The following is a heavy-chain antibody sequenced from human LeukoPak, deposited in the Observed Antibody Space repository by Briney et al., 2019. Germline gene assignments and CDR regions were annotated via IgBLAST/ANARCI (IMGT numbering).Heavy chain of an antibody. J-gene: IGHJ4*02. D-gene: IGHD1-7*01. CDR2: IYYTGRT. CDR1: GDSISSSDFY. CDR3: GRQGKRVELAGYYFDS. Sequence: PSETLSLTCSVSGDSISSSDFYWGWIRPPPGKGLEWIGSIYYTGRTYSYPLLMTRLTISVDTSKNHFSLRLISATAADTAVYYCGRQGKRVELAGYYFDSWGQGTMVSVSP. V-gene: IGHV4-39*01.